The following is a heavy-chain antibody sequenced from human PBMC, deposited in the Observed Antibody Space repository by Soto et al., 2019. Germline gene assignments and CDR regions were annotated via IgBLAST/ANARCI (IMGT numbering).Heavy chain of an antibody. Sequence: PGGSLRLCCAASGFTFSSYGMHWVRQAPRKGLEWVAVISYDGSNKYYADSVKGRFTISRDNSKNTLYLQMNSLRAEDTAVYYCAKSRTRRYREWFGIDLYYDSSGYPRSHGMDVWGQGTTVTVSS. J-gene: IGHJ6*02. V-gene: IGHV3-30*18. CDR2: ISYDGSNK. CDR3: AKSRTRRYREWFGIDLYYDSSGYPRSHGMDV. D-gene: IGHD3-22*01. CDR1: GFTFSSYG.